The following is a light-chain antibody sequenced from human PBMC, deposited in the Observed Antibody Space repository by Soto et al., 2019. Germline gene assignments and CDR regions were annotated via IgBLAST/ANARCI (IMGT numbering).Light chain of an antibody. V-gene: IGKV3-20*01. CDR2: GAS. CDR3: QQYGSSSWT. CDR1: QSVSSTY. Sequence: IVLTQSPGTLSLSPGERATLSCRASQSVSSTYFAWYQQRFGQAPRLLIYGASSRATGIPDRFSGSGSGTDFTLTISRLEPEDFAVYYCQQYGSSSWTFGQGTKVAIK. J-gene: IGKJ1*01.